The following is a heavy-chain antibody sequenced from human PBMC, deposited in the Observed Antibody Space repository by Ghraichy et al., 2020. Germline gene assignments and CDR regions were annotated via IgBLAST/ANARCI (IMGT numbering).Heavy chain of an antibody. CDR1: GFAFSRYT. CDR3: VKDGGNWDFHY. CDR2: INSRGDRA. D-gene: IGHD4-23*01. J-gene: IGHJ4*02. Sequence: GGSLRLSCSASGFAFSRYTMHWVRQAPGKRLEYVSAINSRGDRAYYADSVRDRFTISRDNSRNTLNLQMRSLRADDTAVYYCVKDGGNWDFHYWGQGTLVAVSS. V-gene: IGHV3-64D*06.